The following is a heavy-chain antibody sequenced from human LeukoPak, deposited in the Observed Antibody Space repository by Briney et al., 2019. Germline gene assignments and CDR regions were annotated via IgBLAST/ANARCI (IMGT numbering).Heavy chain of an antibody. CDR1: VYTVTSYY. D-gene: IGHD2-15*01. CDR3: ARESIVVVVAATPVNDY. V-gene: IGHV1-2*02. Sequence: ASVKVSCKASVYTVTSYYMHWVRQAPGQGLERMGWINPNSGGTNYAQKFQGRVTMTRDTSISTAYMELSRLRSDDTAVYYCARESIVVVVAATPVNDYWGQGTLVTVSS. J-gene: IGHJ4*02. CDR2: INPNSGGT.